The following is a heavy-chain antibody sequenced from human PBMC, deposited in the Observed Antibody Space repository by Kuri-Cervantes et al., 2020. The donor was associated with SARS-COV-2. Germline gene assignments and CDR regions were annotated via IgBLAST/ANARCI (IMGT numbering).Heavy chain of an antibody. V-gene: IGHV4-61*09. CDR2: IYTSGST. CDR1: GGSISSGSYY. Sequence: SETLSLTCTVSGGSISSGSYYWSWIRQPAGKGLEWIGHIYTSGSTNYNPSLKSRVTISVGTSKNQFSLKLSSVTAADTAVYYCAREWELLRGWFDPWGQGTLVTVSS. J-gene: IGHJ5*02. D-gene: IGHD1-26*01. CDR3: AREWELLRGWFDP.